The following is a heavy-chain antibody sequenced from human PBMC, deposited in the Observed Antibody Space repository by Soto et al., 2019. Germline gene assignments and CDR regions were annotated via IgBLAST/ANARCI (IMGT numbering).Heavy chain of an antibody. D-gene: IGHD3-22*01. CDR2: IKQDGSQK. CDR1: GFTFSSYW. J-gene: IGHJ3*01. CDR3: ARGDYHDTSGPFSDAFDV. Sequence: PGGSLRLSCAASGFTFSSYWMSWVRQAPGKGLEWVANIKQDGSQKWYGDSAKGRFTISRDNTKNSLYLQMNSLRAEDTAVYYCARGDYHDTSGPFSDAFDVWGQGTMVTVSS. V-gene: IGHV3-7*04.